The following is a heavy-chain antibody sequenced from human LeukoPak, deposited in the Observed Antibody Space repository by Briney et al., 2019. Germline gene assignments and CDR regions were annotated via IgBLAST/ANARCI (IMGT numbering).Heavy chain of an antibody. Sequence: SETLSLTCTVSGDSINGFYGNWIRQPPGKGLEWIGYIYYSGNTNYNPSLKSRVTMSVDTSTNQFSLKLSSVTAADTAVYYCASSKTPWIQLWFFDIWGQGTMVTVSS. J-gene: IGHJ3*02. CDR1: GDSINGFY. CDR2: IYYSGNT. V-gene: IGHV4-59*01. CDR3: ASSKTPWIQLWFFDI. D-gene: IGHD5-18*01.